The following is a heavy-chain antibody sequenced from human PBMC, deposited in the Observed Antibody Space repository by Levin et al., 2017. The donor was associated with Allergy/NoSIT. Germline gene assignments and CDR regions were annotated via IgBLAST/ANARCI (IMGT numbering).Heavy chain of an antibody. Sequence: SVKVSCKASGGTFSSYTISWVRQAPGQGLEWMGRIIPILGIANYAQKFQGRVTITADKSTSTAYMELSSLRSEDTAVYYCASTRGVAAAGTNYYYYYGMDVWGQGTTVTVSS. J-gene: IGHJ6*02. D-gene: IGHD6-13*01. CDR3: ASTRGVAAAGTNYYYYYGMDV. CDR2: IIPILGIA. V-gene: IGHV1-69*02. CDR1: GGTFSSYT.